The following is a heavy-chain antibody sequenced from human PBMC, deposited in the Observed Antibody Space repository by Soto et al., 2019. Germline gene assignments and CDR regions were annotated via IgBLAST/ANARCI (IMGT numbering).Heavy chain of an antibody. CDR3: ARAPYCTGGSCSSRVPDY. V-gene: IGHV3-7*03. Sequence: GGSLRLSCAASGFTFSGYWMSWVRQAPGKGLEWVANIKRDGSEIYYVDSVKGRFTISRDNAKDSLYLQMNSLRAEDTAVYYCARAPYCTGGSCSSRVPDYWGQGTLVTVSS. D-gene: IGHD2-15*01. CDR1: GFTFSGYW. CDR2: IKRDGSEI. J-gene: IGHJ4*02.